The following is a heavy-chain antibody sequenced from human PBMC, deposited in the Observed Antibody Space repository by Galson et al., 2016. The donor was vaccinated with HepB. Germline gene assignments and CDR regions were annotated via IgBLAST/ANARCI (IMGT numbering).Heavy chain of an antibody. D-gene: IGHD5-18*01. Sequence: SLRLSCAASGSTFSTYAMSWVRQAPGKGLEWVSVISHSGRNAFHADSVKGRFTISRDNSRNTLSLQMNSLRGEDSAVYYCAKFRGYSYDRFDSWGQGTLVTVSS. CDR1: GSTFSTYA. J-gene: IGHJ4*02. CDR2: ISHSGRNA. V-gene: IGHV3-23*01. CDR3: AKFRGYSYDRFDS.